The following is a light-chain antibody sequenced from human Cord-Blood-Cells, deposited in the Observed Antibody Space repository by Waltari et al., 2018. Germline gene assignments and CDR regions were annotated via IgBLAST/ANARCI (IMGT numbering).Light chain of an antibody. Sequence: QSALTQPASVSGSPGQSITISSTGTSSDVVGYNYVSWYQQPPGKAPKLMIYDVSKRPSGVSNRFSGSKSGNTASLTISGLQAEDEADYYCSSYTSSSTLVFGGGTKLTVL. V-gene: IGLV2-14*01. CDR2: DVS. CDR1: SSDVVGYNY. CDR3: SSYTSSSTLV. J-gene: IGLJ3*02.